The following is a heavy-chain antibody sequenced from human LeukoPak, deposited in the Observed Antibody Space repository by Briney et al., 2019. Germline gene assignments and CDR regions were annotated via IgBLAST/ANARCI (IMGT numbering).Heavy chain of an antibody. V-gene: IGHV1-2*02. CDR1: GYTFTGYY. CDR2: INPNSGGT. J-gene: IGHJ4*02. Sequence: ASVKVSCKASGYTFTGYYMHWVRQAPGQGLEWMGWINPNSGGTNYAQKFQGRVTMTRDTSISTAYMELSRLRSDDTAVHYCARFLIGYCSGGSCYFPYYFDYWGQGTLVTVSS. D-gene: IGHD2-15*01. CDR3: ARFLIGYCSGGSCYFPYYFDY.